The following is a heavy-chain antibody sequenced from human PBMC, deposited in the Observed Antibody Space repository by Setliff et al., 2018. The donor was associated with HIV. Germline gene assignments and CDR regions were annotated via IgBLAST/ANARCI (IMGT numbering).Heavy chain of an antibody. CDR2: IYYSGSP. V-gene: IGHV4-59*08. D-gene: IGHD3-10*01. CDR1: NGSISNYY. Sequence: SETLSLTCTVSNGSISNYYWSWIRQPPGKGLQWIGYIYYSGSPNYNPSLKSRVTISVDRSKNQVSLKMSSVTAADTALYYCARSPSYGSPGYYWGQGTLVTVSS. J-gene: IGHJ4*02. CDR3: ARSPSYGSPGYY.